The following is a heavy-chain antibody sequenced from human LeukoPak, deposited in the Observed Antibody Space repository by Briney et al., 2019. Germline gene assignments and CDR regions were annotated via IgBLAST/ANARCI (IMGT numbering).Heavy chain of an antibody. Sequence: SETLSLTCTVSGGSISSYYWSWIRQPPGKGLEWIGYIYYSGSTNYNPSLKSGVTISVDTSKNQFSLKLSSVTAAGTAFYYFSRSLYSADSYTRAFYSSYYGMDVWGQGPTVPVSS. J-gene: IGHJ6*02. D-gene: IGHD6-13*01. V-gene: IGHV4-59*13. CDR1: GGSISSYY. CDR3: SRSLYSADSYTRAFYSSYYGMDV. CDR2: IYYSGST.